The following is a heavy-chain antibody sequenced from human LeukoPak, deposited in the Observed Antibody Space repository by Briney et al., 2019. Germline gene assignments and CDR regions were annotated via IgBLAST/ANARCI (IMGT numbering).Heavy chain of an antibody. V-gene: IGHV3-30*18. Sequence: GGSLRLSCAASGFTSSSYGMHWVRQAPGKGLEWVAVISYDGSNKYYADSVKGRFTISRDNSKNTLYLQMNSLRAEDTAVYYCAKGYSGYDWSLVDYWGQGTLVTVSS. D-gene: IGHD5-12*01. J-gene: IGHJ4*02. CDR3: AKGYSGYDWSLVDY. CDR2: ISYDGSNK. CDR1: GFTSSSYG.